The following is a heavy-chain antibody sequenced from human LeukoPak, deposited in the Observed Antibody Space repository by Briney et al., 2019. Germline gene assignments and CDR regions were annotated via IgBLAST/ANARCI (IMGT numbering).Heavy chain of an antibody. CDR3: LTDDPGYGGYFH. CDR2: IKEDGRAQ. CDR1: GFNFDTYW. Sequence: SGGSXRLSCAAFGFNFDTYWMTWVRQXPGKGLEWLANIKEDGRAQYYVDSVKGRFTISRDNAKSSLYLQMNSLRAGDTAVYYCLTDDPGYGGYFHWGRGTLVTVSS. D-gene: IGHD4-23*01. V-gene: IGHV3-7*05. J-gene: IGHJ4*02.